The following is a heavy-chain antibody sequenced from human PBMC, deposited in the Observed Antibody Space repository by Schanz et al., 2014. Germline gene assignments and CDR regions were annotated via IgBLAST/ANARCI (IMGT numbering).Heavy chain of an antibody. CDR3: ARDFPYVSGSYYKGFGY. CDR1: GFTFISYD. J-gene: IGHJ4*02. Sequence: QAQLVESGGGVVQPGRSLRLSCVASGFTFISYDIHWVRQAPGKGLEWVAVIRYDGRNKNFVESVKGRFTISRDNSNNTVYLQMNTLRAEDTALYYCARDFPYVSGSYYKGFGYWGQGTLVTVSS. D-gene: IGHD3-10*01. V-gene: IGHV3-33*01. CDR2: IRYDGRNK.